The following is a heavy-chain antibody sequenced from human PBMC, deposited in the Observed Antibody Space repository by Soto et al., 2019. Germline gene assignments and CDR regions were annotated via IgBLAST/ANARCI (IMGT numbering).Heavy chain of an antibody. V-gene: IGHV6-1*01. CDR1: GDSVSSNSAG. CDR3: TGITWFRGMDV. Sequence: SQTLSLTCVISGDSVSSNSAGWNWLRQSPSRGLEWLGRTYSKSKWNNDYALSVKSRITINPDTSKNQFSLHLYSVTPEDTAVYYCTGITWFRGMDVWGQGTPVTVSS. CDR2: TYSKSKWNN. D-gene: IGHD3-10*01. J-gene: IGHJ6*02.